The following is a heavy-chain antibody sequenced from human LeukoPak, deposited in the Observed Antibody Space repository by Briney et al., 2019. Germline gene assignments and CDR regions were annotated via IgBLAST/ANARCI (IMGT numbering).Heavy chain of an antibody. D-gene: IGHD3-9*01. J-gene: IGHJ4*02. CDR2: INTNTGNP. Sequence: ASVKVSCKASGYTFTSYAMNWVRQAPGQGLEWMGWINTNTGNPTYAQGFTGRFVFSLDTSVSTAYLQISSLKAEDTAVYYCARDALYYDILTGARVSSSWYGYWGQGTLVTVSS. CDR3: ARDALYYDILTGARVSSSWYGY. V-gene: IGHV7-4-1*02. CDR1: GYTFTSYA.